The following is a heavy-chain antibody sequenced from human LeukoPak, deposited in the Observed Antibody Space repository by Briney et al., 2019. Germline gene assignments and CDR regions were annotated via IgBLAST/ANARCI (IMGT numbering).Heavy chain of an antibody. V-gene: IGHV3-23*01. CDR2: ISGSGGST. D-gene: IGHD2-2*01. CDR3: AKSAEDIVVVPAAENDY. CDR1: GFTFTYSA. J-gene: IGHJ4*02. Sequence: SGGSLRLSCAASGFTFTYSAMSWVRQAPGKGLEWVSAISGSGGSTYYADSVKGRFTISRDNSKNTLYLQMNSLRAEDTAVYYCAKSAEDIVVVPAAENDYWGQGTLVTVSS.